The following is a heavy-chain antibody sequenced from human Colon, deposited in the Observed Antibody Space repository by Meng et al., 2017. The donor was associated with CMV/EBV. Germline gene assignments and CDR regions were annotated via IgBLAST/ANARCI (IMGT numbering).Heavy chain of an antibody. Sequence: SVKVFCKASGGTFSSYAINWVRQAPGQGLEWMGGIISILDSPTYAQKFQGRVTITTDESTSTAYMELSSLRSEDTALYYCARGRGYYDNNGYNPNYHYGMDVWGQGTTVTVSS. V-gene: IGHV1-69*05. CDR2: IISILDSP. CDR3: ARGRGYYDNNGYNPNYHYGMDV. CDR1: GGTFSSYA. D-gene: IGHD3-22*01. J-gene: IGHJ6*02.